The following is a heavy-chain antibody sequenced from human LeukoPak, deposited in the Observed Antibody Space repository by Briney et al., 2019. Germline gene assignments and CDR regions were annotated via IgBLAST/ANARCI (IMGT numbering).Heavy chain of an antibody. Sequence: GGSLRLSCAASGFTFSSYAMSWVRQAPGKGLEWVSTISGSGGSTYYADSVKGRFTISRDNSKNTLYLQMNSLRAEDTAVYYCATGDGYNSRLDYWGQGTPVTVSS. CDR2: ISGSGGST. D-gene: IGHD5-24*01. V-gene: IGHV3-23*01. J-gene: IGHJ4*02. CDR1: GFTFSSYA. CDR3: ATGDGYNSRLDY.